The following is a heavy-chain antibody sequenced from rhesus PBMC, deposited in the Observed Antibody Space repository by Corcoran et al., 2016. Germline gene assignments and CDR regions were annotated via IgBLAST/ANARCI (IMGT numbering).Heavy chain of an antibody. D-gene: IGHD2-2*01. CDR2: ITYSGST. V-gene: IGHV4-122*02. J-gene: IGHJ4*01. Sequence: QVQLQESGPGLVKPSETLSLTCAVSGGSISSGYYYWSWIRQPPGKGLEWIGYITYSGSTSYNPSLNIRVTISRDTSKNQFSLKLSSVTAADTAVYYCARDRIAFDYWGQGVLVTVSS. CDR1: GGSISSGYYY. CDR3: ARDRIAFDY.